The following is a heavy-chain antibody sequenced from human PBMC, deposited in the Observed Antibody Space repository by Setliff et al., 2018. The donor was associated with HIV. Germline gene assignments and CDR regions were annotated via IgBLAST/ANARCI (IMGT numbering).Heavy chain of an antibody. CDR1: GGSINSYY. Sequence: PSETLSLTCTVSGGSINSYYWSWIRQPPGKGLEWIGNIYHSGSTNYNPALKSRVTISVDVSKEKFSLRLTSVTAADTAIYYCTRRGADSYYPRPLDVWGKGTTVTVSS. J-gene: IGHJ6*04. CDR2: IYHSGST. V-gene: IGHV4-59*01. D-gene: IGHD3-10*01. CDR3: TRRGADSYYPRPLDV.